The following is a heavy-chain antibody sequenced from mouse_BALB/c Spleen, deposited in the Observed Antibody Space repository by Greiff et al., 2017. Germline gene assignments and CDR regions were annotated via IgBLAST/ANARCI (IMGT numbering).Heavy chain of an antibody. D-gene: IGHD2-14*01. CDR2: ISSGGSYT. CDR3: ARDRYDAWFAY. CDR1: GFTFSSYA. V-gene: IGHV5-9-3*01. J-gene: IGHJ3*01. Sequence: EVKLVESGGGLVKPGGSLKLSCAASGFTFSSYAMSWVRQTPEKRLEWVATISSGGSYTYYPDSVKGRFTISRDNAKNTLYLQMSSLRSEDTAMYYCARDRYDAWFAYWGQGTLVTVAA.